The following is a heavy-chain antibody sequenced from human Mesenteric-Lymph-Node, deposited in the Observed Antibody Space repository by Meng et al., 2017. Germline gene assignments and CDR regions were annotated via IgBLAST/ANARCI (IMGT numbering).Heavy chain of an antibody. CDR1: GFSISTGYY. Sequence: GSLRLSCAVSGFSISTGYYWGWIRQPPGKGLEWIGSIYHSVKTYYNPSLNNRATISLDMSKNQFSLTLNSVTAADTAAYYCARAPQPRSGGYYFDYWGQGTLVTVSS. J-gene: IGHJ4*02. CDR3: ARAPQPRSGGYYFDY. D-gene: IGHD3-16*01. CDR2: IYHSVKT. V-gene: IGHV4-38-2*01.